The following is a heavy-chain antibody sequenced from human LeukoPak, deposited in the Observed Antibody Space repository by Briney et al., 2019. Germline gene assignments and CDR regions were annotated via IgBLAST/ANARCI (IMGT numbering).Heavy chain of an antibody. J-gene: IGHJ4*02. CDR1: GGSISSSSYY. CDR2: IYYSGST. D-gene: IGHD3-10*01. V-gene: IGHV4-39*01. CDR3: ASNYYGSGSYYPYYFDY. Sequence: SETLSLTSTVSGGSISSSSYYWGWVRQPPGTGLEWIGSIYYSGSTYYNPSLKSRVTISVDTSKNQFSLKLSSVTAADTAVYYCASNYYGSGSYYPYYFDYWGQGTLVTVSS.